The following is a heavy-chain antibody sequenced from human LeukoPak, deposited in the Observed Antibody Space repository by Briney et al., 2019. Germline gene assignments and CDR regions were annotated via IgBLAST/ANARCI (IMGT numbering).Heavy chain of an antibody. CDR2: IYYSGST. CDR3: AREPTYCSGGSCYFDY. CDR1: GGSISSSSYY. J-gene: IGHJ4*02. D-gene: IGHD2-15*01. V-gene: IGHV4-39*02. Sequence: PSETLSLTCTVSGGSISSSSYYWGWIRQPPGKGLEWIGSIYYSGSTYYNPSLKSRVTISVDTSKNQFSLKLSSVTAADTAVYYCAREPTYCSGGSCYFDYWGQGTLVTVSS.